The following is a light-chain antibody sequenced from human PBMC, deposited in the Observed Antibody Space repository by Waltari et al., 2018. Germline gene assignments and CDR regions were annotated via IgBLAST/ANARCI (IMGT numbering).Light chain of an antibody. Sequence: SYVLTQPPSVSVAPGKTASISCWGNNIGDKSVHWYQQKAGRAPVVVIYDDRDRPSGIPERFSGSNSGNSATLTISRVEAGDEADYYCQLWDKSSDHRVFGGGTKLTVL. CDR2: DDR. CDR3: QLWDKSSDHRV. J-gene: IGLJ3*02. V-gene: IGLV3-21*04. CDR1: NIGDKS.